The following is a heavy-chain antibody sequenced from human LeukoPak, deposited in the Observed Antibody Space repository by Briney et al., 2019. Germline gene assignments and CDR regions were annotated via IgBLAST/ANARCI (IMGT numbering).Heavy chain of an antibody. V-gene: IGHV3-23*01. CDR3: AKKSVPNTPPTFDY. CDR1: GFTFSSYA. J-gene: IGHJ4*02. Sequence: GRSLRLSCAASGFTFSSYAINWVRQPPGKGLGWVSAISGGGDSTYYADSVRGRFTISRDNSKNTPYLQMNSLRAEDTAVYYCAKKSVPNTPPTFDYWGQGTLVTVSS. D-gene: IGHD2-2*02. CDR2: ISGGGDST.